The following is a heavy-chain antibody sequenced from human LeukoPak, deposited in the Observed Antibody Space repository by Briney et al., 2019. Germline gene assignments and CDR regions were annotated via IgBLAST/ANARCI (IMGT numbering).Heavy chain of an antibody. D-gene: IGHD3-10*01. V-gene: IGHV3-23*01. Sequence: GGSLRLSCAASGFTFSSYAMSWVRQAPGKGPEGASTINRSGGSTYYADSVKGRFTISRDNSKNTLYLQMNSLRAEDTAVYYCANSPGLLLWFEDAFDIWGQGTMVTVSS. CDR3: ANSPGLLLWFEDAFDI. CDR1: GFTFSSYA. J-gene: IGHJ3*02. CDR2: INRSGGST.